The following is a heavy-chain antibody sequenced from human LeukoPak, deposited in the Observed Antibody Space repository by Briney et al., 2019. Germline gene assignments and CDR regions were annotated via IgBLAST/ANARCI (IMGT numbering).Heavy chain of an antibody. CDR1: GYTFTGYY. CDR3: ARISSHDAFDI. CDR2: INPNSGGT. J-gene: IGHJ3*02. V-gene: IGHV1-2*02. D-gene: IGHD6-13*01. Sequence: ASVKVSCKASGYTFTGYYIHWVRQAPGQGLEWMGWINPNSGGTNYAQKFQGRVTMTRDTSISTAYMELSRPRSDDTAVYYCARISSHDAFDIWGQGTMVTVSS.